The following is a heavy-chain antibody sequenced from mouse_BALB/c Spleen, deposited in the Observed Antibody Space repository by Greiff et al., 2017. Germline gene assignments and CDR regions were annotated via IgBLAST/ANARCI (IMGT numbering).Heavy chain of an antibody. CDR2: INPSTGYT. J-gene: IGHJ3*01. V-gene: IGHV1-7*01. Sequence: VQLQQSGAELAKPGASVKMSFKASGYTFTSYWMHWVKQRPGQGLEWIGYINPSTGYTEYNQKFKDKATLTADKSSSTAYMQLSSLTSEDSAVYYCARWDSTGFAYWGQGTLVTVSA. CDR1: GYTFTSYW. CDR3: ARWDSTGFAY. D-gene: IGHD4-1*01.